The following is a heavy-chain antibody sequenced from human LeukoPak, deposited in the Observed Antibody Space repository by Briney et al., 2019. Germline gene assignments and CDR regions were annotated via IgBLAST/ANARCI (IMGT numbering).Heavy chain of an antibody. V-gene: IGHV3-7*01. Sequence: PGGSLRLSCAASGFTFSSYWMSWVRQAPGKGLEWVANIKQDGSEKYYVDSVKGRFTISRDNAKNSLYLQMNSLRAEDTAVYYCARVLPYDFWSGYKYGMDVWGQGTTVTVSS. J-gene: IGHJ6*02. CDR1: GFTFSSYW. CDR2: IKQDGSEK. CDR3: ARVLPYDFWSGYKYGMDV. D-gene: IGHD3-3*01.